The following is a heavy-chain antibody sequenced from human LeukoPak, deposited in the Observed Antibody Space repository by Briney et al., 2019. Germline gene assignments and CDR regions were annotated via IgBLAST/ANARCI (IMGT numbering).Heavy chain of an antibody. J-gene: IGHJ4*02. D-gene: IGHD1-26*01. CDR1: GLTFGDHY. V-gene: IGHV3-7*01. Sequence: PGESLRLSCVIYGLTFGDHYVSWIRQAPGKGLEWVANLKQDGSEKYYVDSVKGRFTISRDNAENSLYLQMNSLRAEDTAVYYCARDKVVGATKFDYWGQGTLVTVSS. CDR2: LKQDGSEK. CDR3: ARDKVVGATKFDY.